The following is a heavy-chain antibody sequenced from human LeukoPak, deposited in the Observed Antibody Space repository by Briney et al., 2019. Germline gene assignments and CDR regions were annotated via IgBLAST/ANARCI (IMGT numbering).Heavy chain of an antibody. V-gene: IGHV4-34*01. D-gene: IGHD3-10*01. CDR3: ARGRAYYGSGSYYNDFDY. J-gene: IGHJ4*02. CDR1: GGSFSGYY. Sequence: SETPSLTCAVYGGSFSGYYWSWIRQPPGKGLEWIGEINHSGSTNYNPSLKSRVTISVDTSKNQFSLKLSSVTAADTAAYYCARGRAYYGSGSYYNDFDYWGQGTLVTVSS. CDR2: INHSGST.